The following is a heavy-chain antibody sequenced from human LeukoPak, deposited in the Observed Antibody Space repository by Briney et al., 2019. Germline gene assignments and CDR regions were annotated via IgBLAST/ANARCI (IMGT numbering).Heavy chain of an antibody. CDR2: IYYSGNT. Sequence: SETLSRSCTVSGGSTSSYYWSWIRQPPGKGLEWIGYIYYSGNTNCNPSLKSRVTLSLDTSKNQFSLKLSSVTAADTAVYYCASLYSGSYDTGSFDYFNYWGQGTLVTVSS. CDR3: ASLYSGSYDTGSFDYFNY. CDR1: GGSTSSYY. V-gene: IGHV4-59*13. D-gene: IGHD1-26*01. J-gene: IGHJ4*02.